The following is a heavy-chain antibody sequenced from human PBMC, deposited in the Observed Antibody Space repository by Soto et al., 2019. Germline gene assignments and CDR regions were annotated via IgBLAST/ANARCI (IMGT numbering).Heavy chain of an antibody. Sequence: SVKVSCKASGFTFTSSAVQWVRQARGERLEWIGWIVVGSGNTNYAQKFQERVTITRDMSTSTAYMELSSLRSEDTAVYYCEAGTYDFWSCYTNLHGMDVWGQGTTVTVSS. J-gene: IGHJ6*02. D-gene: IGHD3-3*01. CDR2: IVVGSGNT. CDR1: GFTFTSSA. V-gene: IGHV1-58*01. CDR3: EAGTYDFWSCYTNLHGMDV.